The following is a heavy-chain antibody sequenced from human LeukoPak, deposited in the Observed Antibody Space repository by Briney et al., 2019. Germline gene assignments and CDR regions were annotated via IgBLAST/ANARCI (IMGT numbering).Heavy chain of an antibody. CDR2: ISYDGINK. CDR1: GFTFSSFG. J-gene: IGHJ4*02. Sequence: GGSLRLSCAASGFTFSSFGMHWVRQAPGKGLEWVAVISYDGINKYYADSVKGRFTISRDNSKNTVFLQMNSLRAEDTAVYYCAKDLVDSSSWCTNRELHYWGQGTLVTVSS. V-gene: IGHV3-30*18. D-gene: IGHD6-13*01. CDR3: AKDLVDSSSWCTNRELHY.